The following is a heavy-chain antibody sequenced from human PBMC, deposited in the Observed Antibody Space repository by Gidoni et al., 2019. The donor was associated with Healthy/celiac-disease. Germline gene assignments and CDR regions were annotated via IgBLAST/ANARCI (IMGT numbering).Heavy chain of an antibody. Sequence: EGQLVESGGDMVKPGGSVRLSCAASGFNFRSYSVNWVRQAHGKGLEWVASISSSSSYIYDAASVRGRFTITRDNAKNSLYLQVNSLRAGDTAVYYGARGGMDVWGQGTTVTVSS. J-gene: IGHJ6*02. CDR3: ARGGMDV. CDR1: GFNFRSYS. V-gene: IGHV3-21*01. CDR2: ISSSSSYI.